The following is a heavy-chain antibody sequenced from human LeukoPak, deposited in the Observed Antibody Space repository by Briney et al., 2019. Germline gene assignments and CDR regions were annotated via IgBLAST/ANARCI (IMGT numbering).Heavy chain of an antibody. D-gene: IGHD1-26*01. J-gene: IGHJ6*03. CDR2: INHSGST. Sequence: PSETLSLTCAVYGESFSSYYWTWIRQPPGKGLEWSGEINHSGSTNYNPSLKSRVTISVDTSKNQFSLKLSSVTAADTAVYYCARGEVGATTAYYYYYMDVWGKGTTVTVSS. V-gene: IGHV4-34*01. CDR1: GESFSSYY. CDR3: ARGEVGATTAYYYYYMDV.